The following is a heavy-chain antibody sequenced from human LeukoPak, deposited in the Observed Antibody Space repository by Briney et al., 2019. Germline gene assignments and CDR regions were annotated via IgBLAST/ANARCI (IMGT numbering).Heavy chain of an antibody. J-gene: IGHJ6*03. Sequence: SVKVSCKASGGTFSSYAISWVRQAPGQGLEWMRGIIPIFGTANYAQKFQGRVTITTDESTSTAYMELSSLRSEDTAVYYCASTSHPRYYYYYMDVWGKGTTVTVSS. CDR2: IIPIFGTA. V-gene: IGHV1-69*05. CDR3: ASTSHPRYYYYYMDV. CDR1: GGTFSSYA.